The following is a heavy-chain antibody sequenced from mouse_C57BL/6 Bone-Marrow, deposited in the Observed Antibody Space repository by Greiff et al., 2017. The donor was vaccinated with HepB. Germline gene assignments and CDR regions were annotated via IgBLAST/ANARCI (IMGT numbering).Heavy chain of an antibody. CDR1: GYTFTSYW. Sequence: QVQLKQPGAELVRPGTSVKLSCKASGYTFTSYWMHWVKQRPGQGLEWIGVIDPSDSYTNYNQKFKGKATLTVDKSSSPAYMQLSSLTSEDSAVYYCARKTHAMDYWGQGTSVTVSS. J-gene: IGHJ4*01. V-gene: IGHV1-59*01. CDR3: ARKTHAMDY. CDR2: IDPSDSYT.